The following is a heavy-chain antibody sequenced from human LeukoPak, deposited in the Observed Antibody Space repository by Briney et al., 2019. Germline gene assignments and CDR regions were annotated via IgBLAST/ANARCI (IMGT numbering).Heavy chain of an antibody. V-gene: IGHV4-59*11. J-gene: IGHJ5*02. CDR3: AKHLTNAYYDMIWFDP. Sequence: SETLSLTCIVSGGSISHHYWSWIRQAPGKGLEWIGYIYYSGSTNYNPSVKSRVTISLDTSKNQFSLRLSSVTAADTAVYYCAKHLTNAYYDMIWFDPWGQGTLVSVSS. CDR2: IYYSGST. D-gene: IGHD3-22*01. CDR1: GGSISHHY.